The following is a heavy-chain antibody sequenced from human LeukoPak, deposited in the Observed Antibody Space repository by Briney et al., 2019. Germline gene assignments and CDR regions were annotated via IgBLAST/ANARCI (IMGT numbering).Heavy chain of an antibody. V-gene: IGHV1-2*02. J-gene: IGHJ4*02. D-gene: IGHD5-18*01. Sequence: ASVKVSCKASGYTFTGYYMHWVRQAPGQALEWMGWINPNSGGTNYAQKFQGRVTMTRDTSISTAYMELSRLRSDDTAMYYCARLKYSYGYDYWGQGTLVTVSS. CDR1: GYTFTGYY. CDR3: ARLKYSYGYDY. CDR2: INPNSGGT.